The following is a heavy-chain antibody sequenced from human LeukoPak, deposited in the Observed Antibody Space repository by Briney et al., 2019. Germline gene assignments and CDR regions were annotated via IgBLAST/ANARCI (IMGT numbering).Heavy chain of an antibody. D-gene: IGHD3-3*01. Sequence: PGGSLRLSXAASGFTFSSYAMSWVRQAPGKGLEWVSAISGSGGSTYYADSVKGRFTISRDNSKNTLYLQMNSLRAEDTAVYYCAKERDPVLRFLEWLSGDFDYWGQGTLVTVSS. V-gene: IGHV3-23*01. CDR2: ISGSGGST. J-gene: IGHJ4*02. CDR3: AKERDPVLRFLEWLSGDFDY. CDR1: GFTFSSYA.